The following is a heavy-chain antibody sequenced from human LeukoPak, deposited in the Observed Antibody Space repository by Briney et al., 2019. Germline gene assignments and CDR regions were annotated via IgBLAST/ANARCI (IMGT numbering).Heavy chain of an antibody. CDR3: ARPEPERSSWFDP. V-gene: IGHV4-34*01. D-gene: IGHD1-1*01. CDR2: INYSGST. Sequence: PSETLSLTCGVYGGSLSGYYWSWIRQPPGKGLEWIAEINYSGSTTYNPSLRSRVTISIDTSKNQFSLKVRSVSAADTAVYYCARPEPERSSWFDPWGQGTLVTVSS. CDR1: GGSLSGYY. J-gene: IGHJ5*02.